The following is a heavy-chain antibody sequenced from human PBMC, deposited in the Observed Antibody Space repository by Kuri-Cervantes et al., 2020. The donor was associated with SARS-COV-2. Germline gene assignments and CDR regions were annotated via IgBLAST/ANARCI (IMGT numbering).Heavy chain of an antibody. CDR1: GFTFDDYA. Sequence: SLKISCAASGFTFDDYAMHWVRQAPGKGLEWVSGISWNSGSIGCADSVKGRFTISRDNAKNSLYLQMNSLRAEDTALYYCAKEGGVTSFDYWGQGTLVTVSS. V-gene: IGHV3-9*01. CDR3: AKEGGVTSFDY. CDR2: ISWNSGSI. D-gene: IGHD2-21*02. J-gene: IGHJ4*02.